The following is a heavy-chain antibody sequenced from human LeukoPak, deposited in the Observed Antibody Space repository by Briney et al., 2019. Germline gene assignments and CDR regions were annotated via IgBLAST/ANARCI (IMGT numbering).Heavy chain of an antibody. Sequence: ASLRLSCAASGVSGVTFSNYALNWVRQAPGKGLEWVSDISGSGHTTNYADSVKGRFSISRDNSKTTLYLQMSSLRVEDTAVYYCVEGIFDYWGQGTLVTVSS. D-gene: IGHD3-10*01. CDR1: GVSGVTFSNYA. V-gene: IGHV3-23*01. CDR3: VEGIFDY. CDR2: ISGSGHTT. J-gene: IGHJ4*02.